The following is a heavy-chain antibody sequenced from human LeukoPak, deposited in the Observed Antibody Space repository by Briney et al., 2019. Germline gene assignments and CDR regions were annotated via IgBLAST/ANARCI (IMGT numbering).Heavy chain of an antibody. CDR1: GGTFSSYA. Sequence: GSSVKVSCKASGGTFSSYAISWVRQAPGQGLEWMGGISPYNGNTNYAQKLQGRVTMTTDTSTTTAYMELSSLRSEDTAVYYCAADLSAWGQGTLVTVSS. V-gene: IGHV1-18*01. J-gene: IGHJ5*02. CDR2: ISPYNGNT. CDR3: AADLSA.